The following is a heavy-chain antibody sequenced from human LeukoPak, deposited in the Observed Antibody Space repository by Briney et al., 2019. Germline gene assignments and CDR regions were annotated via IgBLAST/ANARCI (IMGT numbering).Heavy chain of an antibody. CDR3: ARSRKEYQLLLAFDY. J-gene: IGHJ4*02. D-gene: IGHD2-2*01. CDR1: GVSISSYY. V-gene: IGHV4-59*01. Sequence: PSETLSLTCTVSGVSISSYYWSWLRQPPGKGLEWIGYIYYSGSTNYNPSLKSRATISIDTSKKQISLKLTPVTAADTAVYYCARSRKEYQLLLAFDYWGRGTLVTVSS. CDR2: IYYSGST.